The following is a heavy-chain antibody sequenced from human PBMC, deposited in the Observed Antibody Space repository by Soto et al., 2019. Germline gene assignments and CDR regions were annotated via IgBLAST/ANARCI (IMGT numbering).Heavy chain of an antibody. CDR1: GGSISSSSYY. J-gene: IGHJ5*02. CDR3: ARQTRADVLLWFGELCDWVDP. V-gene: IGHV4-39*01. Sequence: SETLSLTCTVSGGSISSSSYYWGWIRQPPGKGLEWIGSIYYSGSTYYNPSLKSRVTISVDTSKNQFSLKLSPVTAADAAVYYCARQTRADVLLWFGELCDWVDPWGQGTLVT. CDR2: IYYSGST. D-gene: IGHD3-10*01.